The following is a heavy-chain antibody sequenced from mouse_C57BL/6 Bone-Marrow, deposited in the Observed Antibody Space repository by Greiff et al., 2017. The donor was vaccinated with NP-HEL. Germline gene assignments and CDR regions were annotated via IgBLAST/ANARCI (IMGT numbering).Heavy chain of an antibody. D-gene: IGHD2-5*01. J-gene: IGHJ4*01. Sequence: QVQLQQSGAELVRPGASVTLSCKASGYTFTDYEMHWVKQTPVHGLEWIGAIDPETGGTAYNQKFKGKAILTADKSSSTAYMELRSLTSEDSAVYYCTREESNYVDYAMDYWGQGTSVTVSS. CDR3: TREESNYVDYAMDY. V-gene: IGHV1-15*01. CDR2: IDPETGGT. CDR1: GYTFTDYE.